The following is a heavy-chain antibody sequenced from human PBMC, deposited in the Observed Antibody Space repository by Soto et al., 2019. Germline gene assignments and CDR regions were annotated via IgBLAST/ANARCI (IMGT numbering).Heavy chain of an antibody. CDR3: AHRVLRTVFGLVTTTAIYFDF. V-gene: IGHV2-5*02. Sequence: QITLKESGPTVVNPTETLTLTCTFSGFSLTTSGVGVGWVRQSPGKAPEWLALIYWDDDKRYSTSLKCRLTSTKDTSKNQVVLTMANGDPADTATYYCAHRVLRTVFGLVTTTAIYFDFWGQGTPVVVSS. D-gene: IGHD3-3*01. J-gene: IGHJ4*02. CDR1: GFSLTTSGVG. CDR2: IYWDDDK.